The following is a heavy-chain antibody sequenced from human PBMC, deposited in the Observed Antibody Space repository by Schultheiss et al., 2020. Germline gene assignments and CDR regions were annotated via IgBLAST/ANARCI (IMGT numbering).Heavy chain of an antibody. J-gene: IGHJ4*02. V-gene: IGHV1-8*01. CDR1: GYTFTSYD. Sequence: GESLKISCKASGYTFTSYDINWVRQATGQGLEWMGWMNPNSGNTGYAQKFQGRVTMTRNTSISTAYMELSSLRSEDTAVYYCARGSDYDRGFLPDYWGQGTLVNVYS. CDR2: MNPNSGNT. CDR3: ARGSDYDRGFLPDY. D-gene: IGHD3-10*02.